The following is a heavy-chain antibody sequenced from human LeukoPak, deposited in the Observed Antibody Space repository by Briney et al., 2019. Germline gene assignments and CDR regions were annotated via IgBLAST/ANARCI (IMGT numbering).Heavy chain of an antibody. CDR1: GYTFTGFY. D-gene: IGHD2-15*01. V-gene: IGHV1-2*02. CDR2: INPNRGGT. Sequence: EASVKVSCKASGYTFTGFYIHWVPQAPGQGLEWMGWINPNRGGTKYAQRFQGRVTMTRDTSISTAYMELSSLRSEDTAVYYRARAGGSGGSMRDWAQGTLVTVSS. CDR3: ARAGGSGGSMRD. J-gene: IGHJ4*02.